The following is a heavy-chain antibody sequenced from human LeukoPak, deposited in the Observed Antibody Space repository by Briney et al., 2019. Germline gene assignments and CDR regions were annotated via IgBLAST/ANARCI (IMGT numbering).Heavy chain of an antibody. V-gene: IGHV3-66*01. CDR1: GFTVSSNY. Sequence: PGGSLRLSCAASGFTVSSNYMSWVRQAPGKGLEWVSLSGGSTYYADSVKGRFTISRDNAKNSLYLQMNSLRAEDTAVYYCARGWRYYGSGSSFWGQGTLVTVSS. CDR2: SGGST. J-gene: IGHJ4*02. CDR3: ARGWRYYGSGSSF. D-gene: IGHD3-10*01.